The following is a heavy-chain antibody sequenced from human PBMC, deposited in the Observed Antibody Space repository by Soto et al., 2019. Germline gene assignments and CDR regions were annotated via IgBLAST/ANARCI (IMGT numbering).Heavy chain of an antibody. Sequence: GRSLRLSCAASGFTFSSNYMSWVLQAPGKGLEWVSVIYSGGSTYYADSVKGRFTISRDNSKNTLYLQMNSLRAEDTAVYYCAREDSRINMVRGARKRIYYFDYWGQGTLVTVSS. CDR3: AREDSRINMVRGARKRIYYFDY. CDR2: IYSGGST. J-gene: IGHJ4*02. D-gene: IGHD3-10*01. CDR1: GFTFSSNY. V-gene: IGHV3-53*01.